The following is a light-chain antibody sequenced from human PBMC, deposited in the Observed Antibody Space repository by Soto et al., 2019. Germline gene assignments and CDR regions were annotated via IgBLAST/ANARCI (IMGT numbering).Light chain of an antibody. Sequence: DIHMTQSPSTLSASVGDRVTISCRASQNIFTYLAWYQQKPGKAPKLPIFDASTLQSGVPSRFSGSGSGTDFTLTISSLQPEDFATYYCQQSYSTPNTFGQGTKVDIK. CDR2: DAS. V-gene: IGKV1-39*01. J-gene: IGKJ2*01. CDR3: QQSYSTPNT. CDR1: QNIFTY.